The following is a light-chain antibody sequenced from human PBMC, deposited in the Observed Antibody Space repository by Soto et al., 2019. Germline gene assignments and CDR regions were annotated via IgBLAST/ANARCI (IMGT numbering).Light chain of an antibody. Sequence: ENVLTQSPGMVSLSPGEGVTLSCRASQSVSASYFAWYQQRPGQAPRLLIYGASNRATGIPDRFSGSGSGTDFTLTFSRLEPEDFVVYYCHQYGTSPCTFGQGTKLEIK. CDR3: HQYGTSPCT. CDR1: QSVSASY. CDR2: GAS. V-gene: IGKV3-20*01. J-gene: IGKJ2*02.